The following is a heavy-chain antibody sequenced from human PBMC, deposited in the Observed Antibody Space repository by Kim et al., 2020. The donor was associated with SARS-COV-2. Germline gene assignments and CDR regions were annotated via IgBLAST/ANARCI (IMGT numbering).Heavy chain of an antibody. Sequence: SETLSLTCAVYGGSFSGYYWSWIRQPPGKGLEWLGEINHSGSTNYNPSLKSRVTISVDTSKNQFYLKLSSVTAEDTAVYYCARGPAFDIWGHGTMVTVSS. V-gene: IGHV4-34*01. J-gene: IGHJ3*02. CDR3: ARGPAFDI. CDR2: INHSGST. CDR1: GGSFSGYY.